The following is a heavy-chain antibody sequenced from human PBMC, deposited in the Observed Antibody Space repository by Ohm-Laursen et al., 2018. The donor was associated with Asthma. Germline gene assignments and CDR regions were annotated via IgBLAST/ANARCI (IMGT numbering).Heavy chain of an antibody. J-gene: IGHJ4*02. Sequence: SLRLSCAAFGFTFRSYAMHWVRQAPGKGLEWVAVGGSYYDGGIKYYADSVNGRFTVSRDDSKNTLYLQMNSLRPDDTDVYYCARDVMEWYLPAFDFWGQGTLVTVSS. CDR1: GFTFRSYA. CDR3: ARDVMEWYLPAFDF. V-gene: IGHV3-30-3*01. CDR2: GGSYYDGGIK. D-gene: IGHD3-3*01.